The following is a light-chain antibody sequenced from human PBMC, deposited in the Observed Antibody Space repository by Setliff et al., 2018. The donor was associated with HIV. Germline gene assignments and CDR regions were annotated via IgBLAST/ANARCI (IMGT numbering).Light chain of an antibody. Sequence: QSVLAQPASVSGSPGQSITISCTGTSSDVGGYNYVSWYQQHPGKAPKLRIYDVSNRPSGVSNRSSGSKSGNTASLTISGLQAEDEADYYCSSYTSTSTLFVFGTGTK. CDR3: SSYTSTSTLFV. J-gene: IGLJ1*01. V-gene: IGLV2-14*03. CDR1: SSDVGGYNY. CDR2: DVS.